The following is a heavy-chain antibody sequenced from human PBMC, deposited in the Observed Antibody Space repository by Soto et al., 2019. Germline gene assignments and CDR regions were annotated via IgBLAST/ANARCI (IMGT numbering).Heavy chain of an antibody. V-gene: IGHV3-74*01. CDR2: INSDGSNT. CDR3: ASHVAVSTIIWGTYGMDV. D-gene: IGHD6-19*01. Sequence: EVQLVESGGGLVQPGGSLRLSCAASGFTFSSYWMHWVRQAPGEGLVWVSRINSDGSNTTYADSVKGRFTTSRDNAKNTLFRQMDSLGGEDTAVYYCASHVAVSTIIWGTYGMDVWGQGTTVTVSS. CDR1: GFTFSSYW. J-gene: IGHJ6*02.